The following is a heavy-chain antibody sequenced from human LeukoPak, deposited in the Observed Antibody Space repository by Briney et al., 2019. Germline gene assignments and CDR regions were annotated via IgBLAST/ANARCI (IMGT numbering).Heavy chain of an antibody. CDR3: ARESSTAGFDY. D-gene: IGHD4-11*01. Sequence: SETLSLTCTVSGGSISSYYWSWIRQPPGKGLEWIGEINHSGSTNYNPSLKSRVTISVDTSKNQFSLKLSSVTAADTAVYYCARESSTAGFDYWGQGTLVTVSS. CDR1: GGSISSYY. V-gene: IGHV4-34*01. CDR2: INHSGST. J-gene: IGHJ4*02.